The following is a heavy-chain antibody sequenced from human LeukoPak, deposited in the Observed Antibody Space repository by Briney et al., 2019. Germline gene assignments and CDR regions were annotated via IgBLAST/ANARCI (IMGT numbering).Heavy chain of an antibody. V-gene: IGHV4-59*01. D-gene: IGHD3-22*01. J-gene: IGHJ4*02. CDR3: ARGAYYYDSSGHFFDY. Sequence: SETLSLTCTVSGGSISSYYWSWIRQPPGKGLEWIGYIYYSGSTNYNPSLKSRVTISVDTSKNQFSLKLSSVTAADTAVYYCARGAYYYDSSGHFFDYWGQGTLVTVSS. CDR2: IYYSGST. CDR1: GGSISSYY.